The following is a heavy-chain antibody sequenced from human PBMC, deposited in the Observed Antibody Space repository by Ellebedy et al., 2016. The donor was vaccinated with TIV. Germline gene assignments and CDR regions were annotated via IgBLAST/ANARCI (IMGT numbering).Heavy chain of an antibody. CDR1: GFTFSSYS. D-gene: IGHD3-22*01. Sequence: GGSLRLXCAASGFTFSSYSMNWVRQAPGKGLEWVSSISSSSSYIYYADSVKGRFTISRDNAKNSLYLQMNSLRAEDTAVYYCARSFPYYYDSSGYQDAFDIWGQGTMVTVSS. J-gene: IGHJ3*02. V-gene: IGHV3-21*01. CDR3: ARSFPYYYDSSGYQDAFDI. CDR2: ISSSSSYI.